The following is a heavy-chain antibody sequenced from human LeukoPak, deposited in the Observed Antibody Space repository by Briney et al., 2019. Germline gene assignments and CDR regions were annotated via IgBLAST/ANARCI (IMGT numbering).Heavy chain of an antibody. D-gene: IGHD2-2*01. CDR1: GFSLSNYW. CDR2: IKQDGSEK. CDR3: ARSQYLAFDVFDF. Sequence: GGSLRLSCVTSGFSLSNYWMGWVRQAPGMGLEWVANIKQDGSEKYYVDSVKGRFIISRDNVGNSLYLQMHSLRAEDTAVYYCARSQYLAFDVFDFWGQGTVVTVSS. V-gene: IGHV3-7*01. J-gene: IGHJ3*01.